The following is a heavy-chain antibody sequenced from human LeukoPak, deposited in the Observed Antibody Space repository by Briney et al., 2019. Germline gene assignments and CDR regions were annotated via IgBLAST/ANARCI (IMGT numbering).Heavy chain of an antibody. CDR3: ARLGCSSTSCNRRNAFDI. Sequence: SETLSLTCTVSGGSMSSYYWSWIRQPPGKGLEWIGYIYTSGRINYNPSLQSRVTISLDTSKNQISLKLSSVTAADTAVFYCARLGCSSTSCNRRNAFDIWGQGTMVTVSS. CDR2: IYTSGRI. D-gene: IGHD2-2*02. V-gene: IGHV4-4*09. CDR1: GGSMSSYY. J-gene: IGHJ3*02.